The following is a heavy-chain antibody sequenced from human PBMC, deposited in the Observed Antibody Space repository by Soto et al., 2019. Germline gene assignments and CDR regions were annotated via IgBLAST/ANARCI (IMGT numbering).Heavy chain of an antibody. CDR1: GFTFSSCA. CDR2: IIDSGGST. CDR3: VRDDFGLGLDY. D-gene: IGHD1-26*01. Sequence: GGSLRLSCASSGFTFSSCAMGLVRQAPGKGLEWVSDIIDSGGSTYYADAVKGRFTISRDNSKSTLYLQMNGLRAEDTAVYYCVRDDFGLGLDYWGLGTLVTVSS. J-gene: IGHJ4*02. V-gene: IGHV3-23*01.